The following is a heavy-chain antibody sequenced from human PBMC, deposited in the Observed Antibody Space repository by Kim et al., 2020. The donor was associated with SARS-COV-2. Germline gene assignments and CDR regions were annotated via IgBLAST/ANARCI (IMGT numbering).Heavy chain of an antibody. J-gene: IGHJ6*02. D-gene: IGHD3-10*01. V-gene: IGHV3-11*06. Sequence: RFTISRDNAKNSLYLQMNSRRAEDTAVYYCARDRWGGYGSGSYSPHGMDVWGQGTTVTVSS. CDR3: ARDRWGGYGSGSYSPHGMDV.